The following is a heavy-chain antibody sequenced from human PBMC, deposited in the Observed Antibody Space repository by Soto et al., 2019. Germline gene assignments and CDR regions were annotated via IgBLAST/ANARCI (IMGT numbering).Heavy chain of an antibody. CDR3: ARDQDDILTRYYSPLFVY. CDR2: INSDGSST. D-gene: IGHD3-9*01. V-gene: IGHV3-74*01. CDR1: GFTFSSYW. J-gene: IGHJ4*02. Sequence: PGGSLRLSCAASGFTFSSYWMHWVRQAPGKGLVWVSRINSDGSSTSYADSVKGRFTISRDNAKNTLYLQMNSLRAEDTAVDYCARDQDDILTRYYSPLFVYWGQGTLVTVSS.